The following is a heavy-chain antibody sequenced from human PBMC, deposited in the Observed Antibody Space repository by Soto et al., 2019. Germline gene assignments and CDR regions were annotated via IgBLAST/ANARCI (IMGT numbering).Heavy chain of an antibody. CDR1: GFTFSDYY. CDR2: ISSSSSYT. CDR3: ARDMAISGYDLSYYYGMDV. V-gene: IGHV3-11*06. D-gene: IGHD5-12*01. J-gene: IGHJ6*02. Sequence: GGSLRLSCAASGFTFSDYYTSWIRQAPGKGLEWVSYISSSSSYTNYADSVKGRFTISRDNAKNSLYLQMNSLRAEDTAVYYCARDMAISGYDLSYYYGMDVWGQGTTVTVSS.